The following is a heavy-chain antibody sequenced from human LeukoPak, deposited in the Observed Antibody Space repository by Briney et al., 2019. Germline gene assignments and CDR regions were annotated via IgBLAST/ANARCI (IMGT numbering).Heavy chain of an antibody. Sequence: SETLSLTCAVSGYSVRSGYHWGWIRQPRGKGLEWIGSIYYGGTTYYNPSLKSRVTISVDTSKNQFSLKLSSATAADTAVYYCARIVGATWYYFDYWGQGTLVTVSS. CDR1: GYSVRSGYH. CDR3: ARIVGATWYYFDY. CDR2: IYYGGTT. D-gene: IGHD1-26*01. V-gene: IGHV4-38-2*01. J-gene: IGHJ4*02.